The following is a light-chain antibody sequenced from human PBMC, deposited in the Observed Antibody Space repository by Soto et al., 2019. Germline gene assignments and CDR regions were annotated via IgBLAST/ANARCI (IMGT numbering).Light chain of an antibody. V-gene: IGKV1-5*01. CDR1: QNIGTS. J-gene: IGKJ1*01. CDR2: DVS. CDR3: QHYNSYSEA. Sequence: IQMTQSPSDLAASVGARVPLTCRASQNIGTSLAWYQQKPGRAPKVLIYDVSTLERGVPSRFSGSQFGSEFTLTISGLQPDDFATYYCQHYNSYSEAFGQGTKVDI.